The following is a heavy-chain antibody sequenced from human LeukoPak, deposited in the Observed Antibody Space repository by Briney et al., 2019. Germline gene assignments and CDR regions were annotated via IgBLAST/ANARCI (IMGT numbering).Heavy chain of an antibody. CDR3: ATVPRGSYLGEIDY. J-gene: IGHJ4*02. D-gene: IGHD1-26*01. CDR2: FDPEDGET. CDR1: GYTLTELS. V-gene: IGHV1-24*01. Sequence: GASVKVSCKVSGYTLTELSMHWVRQAPGKGLEWMGGFDPEDGETIYAQKFQGRVTMTEDTSTDTAYMELSSLRSEDTAVYYCATVPRGSYLGEIDYWGQGTLVTVSS.